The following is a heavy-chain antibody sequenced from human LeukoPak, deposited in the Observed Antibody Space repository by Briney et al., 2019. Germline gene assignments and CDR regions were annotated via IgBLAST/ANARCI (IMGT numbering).Heavy chain of an antibody. CDR1: GASISSSSYY. J-gene: IGHJ4*02. Sequence: SETLSLTCTVSGASISSSSYYWGWLRQPPGKGLEWIGSIYYSGSTYYNPSLKSRVTISVDTSKNQFSLKLSSVTAADTAVYYCARHRLVRGVISDFDYWGQGTLVTVSS. D-gene: IGHD3-10*01. CDR3: ARHRLVRGVISDFDY. V-gene: IGHV4-39*01. CDR2: IYYSGST.